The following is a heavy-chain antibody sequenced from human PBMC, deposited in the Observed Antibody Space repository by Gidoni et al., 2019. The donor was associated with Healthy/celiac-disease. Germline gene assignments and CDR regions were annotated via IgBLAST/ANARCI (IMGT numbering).Heavy chain of an antibody. V-gene: IGHV3-33*01. D-gene: IGHD2-2*01. CDR1: GFTFSSYG. CDR3: ARYCVVPAARGDYYYGMDV. Sequence: GFTFSSYGMHWVRQAPGKGLEWVAVIWYDGSNKYYADSVKGRFTISRDNSKNTLYLQMNSLRAEDTAVYYCARYCVVPAARGDYYYGMDVWGQGTTVTVSS. CDR2: IWYDGSNK. J-gene: IGHJ6*02.